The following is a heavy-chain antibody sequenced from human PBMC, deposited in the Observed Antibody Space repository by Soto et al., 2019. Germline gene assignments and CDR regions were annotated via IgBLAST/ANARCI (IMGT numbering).Heavy chain of an antibody. V-gene: IGHV3-23*01. D-gene: IGHD6-19*01. CDR2: IHGGGGGT. Sequence: EVQLLESGGGLVQPGGSLRLSCAASGFTFSAYAMSCVRQAPGKGLEWVSSIHGGGGGTFYADSLKCRFTISRDNSRNTLFLEMNSLRADDTAVYYGARDAVSENGQWDWFDHWGQGTLVT. CDR1: GFTFSAYA. J-gene: IGHJ5*02. CDR3: ARDAVSENGQWDWFDH.